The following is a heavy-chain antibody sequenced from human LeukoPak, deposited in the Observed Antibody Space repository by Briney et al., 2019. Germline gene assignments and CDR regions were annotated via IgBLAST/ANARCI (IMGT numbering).Heavy chain of an antibody. CDR2: ISNRGSTI. CDR1: GFTFSSYS. D-gene: IGHD6-19*01. CDR3: AKDNRRHYTSGPNPDSLH. Sequence: GGSLRLSCAASGFTFSSYSMNWVRQAPGKGLEWVSYISNRGSTIYYADSVKGRFTISRDNAKNSLYLQMNSLRVEDTAFYYCAKDNRRHYTSGPNPDSLHWGQGALVTVSS. V-gene: IGHV3-48*04. J-gene: IGHJ4*02.